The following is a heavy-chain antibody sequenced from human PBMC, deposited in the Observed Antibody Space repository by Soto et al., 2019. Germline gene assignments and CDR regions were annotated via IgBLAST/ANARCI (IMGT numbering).Heavy chain of an antibody. D-gene: IGHD6-19*01. CDR1: GGSISSSSYY. CDR2: IYYSGST. J-gene: IGHJ5*02. CDR3: ARSQQLPXXAVASFDP. V-gene: IGHV4-39*01. Sequence: SETLSLTCTVSGGSISSSSYYWGWIRQPPGKGLEWIGSIYYSGSTYYNPSLKSRVTISVDTSKNQFSLKLSSVTAADTAVYYCARSQQLPXXAVASFDPWXXGTLVTXSS.